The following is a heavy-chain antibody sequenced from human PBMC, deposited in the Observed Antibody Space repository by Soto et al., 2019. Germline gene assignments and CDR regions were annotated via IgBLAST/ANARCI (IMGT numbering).Heavy chain of an antibody. D-gene: IGHD2-21*02. CDR3: IQSRCGGDCLQSYASYYYYGMDV. J-gene: IGHJ6*02. CDR2: IYWDDDK. CDR1: GFSLSTGGVG. V-gene: IGHV2-5*02. Sequence: GSGPTLVNPTQTLTLTCTFSGFSLSTGGVGVGWIRQPPGKALEWLALIYWDDDKRYSPSLRSRLTITKDTSKNQVVLTMTNMDPVDTATYYCIQSRCGGDCLQSYASYYYYGMDVWGQGTTVTVSS.